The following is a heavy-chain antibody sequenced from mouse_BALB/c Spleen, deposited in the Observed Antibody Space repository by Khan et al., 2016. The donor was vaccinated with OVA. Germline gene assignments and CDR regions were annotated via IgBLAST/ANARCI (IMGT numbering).Heavy chain of an antibody. J-gene: IGHJ3*01. V-gene: IGHV5-6*01. D-gene: IGHD4-1*01. Sequence: EVQLQESGGDLVKPGGSLKLSCAASGFTFSSYSMSWVRQTPDKRLVWVATISSGGDYTYYQDSVKGRFTISRDNAKNTLYLQMSSLKSEDTAMYYCASHLTGSFAYWGQGTLVTVSA. CDR3: ASHLTGSFAY. CDR1: GFTFSSYS. CDR2: ISSGGDYT.